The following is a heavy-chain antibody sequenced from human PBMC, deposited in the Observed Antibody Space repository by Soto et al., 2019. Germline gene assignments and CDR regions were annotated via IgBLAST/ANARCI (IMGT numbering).Heavy chain of an antibody. CDR3: AKVSRKGSAIDFDY. Sequence: QVQLVQSGAELKKPGASVKVSCKASGYTFSNYDMTWVRQATGQGPEWIGWVNPNNGDTGYAQKFQGRVTLTTDISTTTAYMALTSLRSEDTAIYYCAKVSRKGSAIDFDYWGQGTLITVSS. V-gene: IGHV1-8*01. CDR2: VNPNNGDT. D-gene: IGHD3-10*01. CDR1: GYTFSNYD. J-gene: IGHJ4*02.